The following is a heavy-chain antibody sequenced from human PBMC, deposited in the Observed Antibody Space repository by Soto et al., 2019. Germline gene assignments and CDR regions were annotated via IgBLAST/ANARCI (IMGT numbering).Heavy chain of an antibody. Sequence: GGSLRLSCAASGFTFRSYAMSWVRQAPGKGLEWVSAFSGSGGSTYYADSVKGRFTIFRDNSKNTLYLQMNSLRAEDTAVYYCAKDVPEIEVVPGVPFFDYWGQGTLVTVSS. CDR3: AKDVPEIEVVPGVPFFDY. CDR1: GFTFRSYA. D-gene: IGHD2-2*01. V-gene: IGHV3-23*01. J-gene: IGHJ4*02. CDR2: FSGSGGST.